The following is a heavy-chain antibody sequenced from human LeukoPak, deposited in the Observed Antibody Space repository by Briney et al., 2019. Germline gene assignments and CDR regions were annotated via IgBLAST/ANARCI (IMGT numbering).Heavy chain of an antibody. J-gene: IGHJ5*02. V-gene: IGHV3-48*02. CDR1: GFTFSSYS. CDR3: ARDLVVPAAPNWFDP. Sequence: QSGGSLRLSCAASGFTFSSYSMNWVRQAPGKGLEWVSHITASGTAMFYADSVKGRFTISRDNVKNSLYLQMNSLRDEDTAVYYCARDLVVPAAPNWFDPWGQGTLVTVSS. CDR2: ITASGTAM. D-gene: IGHD2-2*01.